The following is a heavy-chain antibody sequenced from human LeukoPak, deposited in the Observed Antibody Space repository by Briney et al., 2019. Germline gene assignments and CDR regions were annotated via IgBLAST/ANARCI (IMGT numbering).Heavy chain of an antibody. D-gene: IGHD6-6*01. J-gene: IGHJ4*02. CDR2: ISGGGGTT. V-gene: IGHV3-23*01. CDR1: RFTFSSQA. CDR3: AKGYSDSSKFDS. Sequence: GGSLRLSCAASRFTFSSQAMRWVRQAPGKGLEWVSAISGGGGTTYYADSVKGRFTVSRDNSKNTLYLQMNSLRAEDTAVYYCAKGYSDSSKFDSWGQGTLVTVSS.